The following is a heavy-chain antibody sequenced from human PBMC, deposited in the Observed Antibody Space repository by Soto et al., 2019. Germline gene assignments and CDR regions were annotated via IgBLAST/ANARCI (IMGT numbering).Heavy chain of an antibody. Sequence: PSETLSLTCAVYGGSFSGYYWSWIRQSPGKGLEWIGEINHTGSTDCSPSLKSRVTISVDTSKNQFSLKLRSLTAADTAVYYCARRYDYDATGWFDSWGQGTRVTVSS. CDR2: INHTGST. CDR1: GGSFSGYY. J-gene: IGHJ5*01. V-gene: IGHV4-34*01. CDR3: ARRYDYDATGWFDS. D-gene: IGHD3-22*01.